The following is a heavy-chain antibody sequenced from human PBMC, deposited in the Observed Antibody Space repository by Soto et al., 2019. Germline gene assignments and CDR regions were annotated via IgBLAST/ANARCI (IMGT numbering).Heavy chain of an antibody. D-gene: IGHD6-19*01. J-gene: IGHJ6*02. CDR2: TYYRSKWYN. CDR1: GDSVSSNSAA. V-gene: IGHV6-1*01. Sequence: SQTLSLTCVISGDSVSSNSAAWNWIRQSPSRGLEWLGRTYYRSKWYNDYAVSVKSRITINPDTSKNQFSLQLNSVTPEDTAVYYCARDRYSSGWYGENYYYGMDVWGQGTTVTVSS. CDR3: ARDRYSSGWYGENYYYGMDV.